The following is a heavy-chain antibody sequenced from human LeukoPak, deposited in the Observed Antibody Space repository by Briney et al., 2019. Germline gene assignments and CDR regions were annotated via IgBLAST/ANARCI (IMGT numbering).Heavy chain of an antibody. CDR1: GGSFSGYY. D-gene: IGHD3-22*01. V-gene: IGHV4-34*01. J-gene: IGHJ4*02. CDR3: ARDQWGYYDSSGYYYFDY. Sequence: PSETLSLTCAVYGGSFSGYYWSWIRQPPGKGLEWIGEINHSGSTNYNPSLKSRVTMSVDTSKNQFSLKLSSVTAADTAVYYCARDQWGYYDSSGYYYFDYWGQGTLVTVSS. CDR2: INHSGST.